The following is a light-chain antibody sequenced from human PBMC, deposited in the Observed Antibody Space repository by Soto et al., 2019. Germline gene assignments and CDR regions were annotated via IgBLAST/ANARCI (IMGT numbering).Light chain of an antibody. V-gene: IGKV3D-20*01. CDR2: DAS. CDR3: QHYGDSSST. CDR1: QTIAYNF. J-gene: IGKJ4*01. Sequence: IVLTQSPGTLSVSPGEVATLSCGASQTIAYNFLARYQQKPGLAPRLLVYDASKRATGIPDRFSGSGSGTDFTLNITTLEPEDFAVYYCQHYGDSSSTFGGGTRVEI.